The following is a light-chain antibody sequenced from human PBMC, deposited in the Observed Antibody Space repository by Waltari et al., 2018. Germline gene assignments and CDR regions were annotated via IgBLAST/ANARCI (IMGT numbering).Light chain of an antibody. V-gene: IGKV3-15*01. J-gene: IGKJ3*01. CDR2: GAS. CDR1: QSVSSN. Sequence: EIVMTQSPVTLSVSPGERVTLSCRASQSVSSNLAWYQQKPGQAPRLLIYGASTRATGIPARFSGSGSGTEFTLTISSLQSEDFAVYYCQQYNNWPPLFTFGPGTKVDIK. CDR3: QQYNNWPPLFT.